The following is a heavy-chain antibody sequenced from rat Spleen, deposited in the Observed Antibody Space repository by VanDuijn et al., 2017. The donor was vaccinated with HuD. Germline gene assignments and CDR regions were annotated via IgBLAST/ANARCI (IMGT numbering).Heavy chain of an antibody. Sequence: EVQLQESGPGLVKPSQSLSLTCSVTFYSITSSYRWSWVRKFPGNKLEWMGYIDSAGSTNYNPPLKSQISITRYTSKNQFFLQLTSVTTEDTATYYCARGFWGIFDYWGQGVMVTVSS. V-gene: IGHV3-3*01. CDR2: IDSAGST. CDR1: FYSITSSYR. CDR3: ARGFWGIFDY. J-gene: IGHJ2*01. D-gene: IGHD4-6*01.